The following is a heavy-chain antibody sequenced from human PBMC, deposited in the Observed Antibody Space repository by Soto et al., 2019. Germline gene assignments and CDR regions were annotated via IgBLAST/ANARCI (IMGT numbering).Heavy chain of an antibody. V-gene: IGHV3-21*01. Sequence: GESLRLSCAASGFTFNGYSMNWVRQPPGKGQGWVSSISSSSSYIYYADSVKGRFTISRDNAKNSLYLQMNSLRAEDTAVYYCATRRGVRGVITPIGYWGQGTLVTVSS. D-gene: IGHD3-10*01. CDR2: ISSSSSYI. J-gene: IGHJ4*02. CDR1: GFTFNGYS. CDR3: ATRRGVRGVITPIGY.